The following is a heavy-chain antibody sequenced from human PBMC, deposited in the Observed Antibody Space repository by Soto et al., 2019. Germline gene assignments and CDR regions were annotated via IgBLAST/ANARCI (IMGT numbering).Heavy chain of an antibody. D-gene: IGHD2-15*01. CDR2: IYHSGTT. CDR1: GGSISSYY. V-gene: IGHV4-59*06. CDR3: AREGYCSGGSCYPAYFDY. Sequence: PSETLSLTCTVSGGSISSYYWSWIRQHPGKGLEWIGYIYHSGTTYYNPSLKSRVTISVDTSKNQFSLKLSSVTAADTAVYYCAREGYCSGGSCYPAYFDYWGQGTLVTVSS. J-gene: IGHJ4*02.